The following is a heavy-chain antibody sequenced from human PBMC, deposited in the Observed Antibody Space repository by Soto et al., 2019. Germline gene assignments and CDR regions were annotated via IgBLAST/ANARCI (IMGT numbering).Heavy chain of an antibody. V-gene: IGHV1-69*12. CDR1: GGTFSSYG. J-gene: IGHJ4*02. CDR3: ARVGGDGSGSYPYFDY. D-gene: IGHD3-10*01. Sequence: QVQLVQSGAEVKKPGSSVKVSCKASGGTFSSYGISWVRQAPGQGLEWMGGNIPIFGTANYAQKFQGRVTITADESTSTAYMELSSLRSEDTAVYYCARVGGDGSGSYPYFDYWGQGTLVTVSS. CDR2: NIPIFGTA.